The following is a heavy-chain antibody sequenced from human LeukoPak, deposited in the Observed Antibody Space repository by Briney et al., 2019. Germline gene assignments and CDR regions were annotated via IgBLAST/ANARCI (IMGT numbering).Heavy chain of an antibody. D-gene: IGHD6-6*01. V-gene: IGHV4-39*01. CDR3: ARREGARPMDY. CDR2: IYYSGST. J-gene: IGHJ4*02. CDR1: GGYISSSIYF. Sequence: PSETLSLTCTVSGGYISSSIYFWGWIRQPPGKGLEWIGSIYYSGSTYYNPSLKSRVTISVDASKNQFSLKLSSVTAADTAIYYCARREGARPMDYWGQGILVTVSS.